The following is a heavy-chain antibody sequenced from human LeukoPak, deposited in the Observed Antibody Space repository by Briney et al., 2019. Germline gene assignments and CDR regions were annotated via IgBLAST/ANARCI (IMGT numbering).Heavy chain of an antibody. CDR1: GFTFSSYW. V-gene: IGHV3-74*01. CDR2: INSDGSST. CDR3: WVAAASYYYGLDV. Sequence: GGSLRLSSAASGFTFSSYWMHWVRQAPGKGLVWVSRINSDGSSTSYADSVKGRFTISRDNAKNTLYLQMNSLRAEDTAVYYCWVAAASYYYGLDVWGQGTTVTVSS. D-gene: IGHD6-13*01. J-gene: IGHJ6*02.